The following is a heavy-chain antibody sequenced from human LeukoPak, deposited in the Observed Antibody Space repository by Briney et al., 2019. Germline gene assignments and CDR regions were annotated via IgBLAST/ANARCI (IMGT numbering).Heavy chain of an antibody. D-gene: IGHD6-19*01. V-gene: IGHV3-30*02. Sequence: PGGSLRLSCAASGFTFSSYGMHWVRQAPGKGLEWVAFIRYDGSNKYYADSVKGRFTISRDNSKSTLYLQMNSLRAEDTAVYYCGALGVAVAGTLDYWGQGTLVTVSS. CDR3: GALGVAVAGTLDY. CDR1: GFTFSSYG. CDR2: IRYDGSNK. J-gene: IGHJ4*02.